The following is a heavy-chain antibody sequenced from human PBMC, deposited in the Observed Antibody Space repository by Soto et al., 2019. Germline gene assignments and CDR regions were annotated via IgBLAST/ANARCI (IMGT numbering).Heavy chain of an antibody. D-gene: IGHD4-4*01. CDR3: ARLPSRGDHRNYTLNY. V-gene: IGHV3-7*03. J-gene: IGHJ4*02. Sequence: PGGSLRLSCAASGFIFNRFWMSWVRQAPGKGLECVANIKEDGSEKYYVDSVKGRFTISRDNAKNSLYLQMNSLRAEDTAVYYCARLPSRGDHRNYTLNYWGPGILVTVSS. CDR1: GFIFNRFW. CDR2: IKEDGSEK.